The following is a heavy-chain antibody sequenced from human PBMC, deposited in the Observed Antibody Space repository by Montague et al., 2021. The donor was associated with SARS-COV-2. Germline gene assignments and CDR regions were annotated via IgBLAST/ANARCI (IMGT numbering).Heavy chain of an antibody. Sequence: SLRLSCAASGFTFSNYAMPWIRQAPGKGLECVSHITDSGRITRYADSVKGRFTVSRDNSKNTAYLQMNNLRAEETAGYYCAREQTCNGDFDLWGQGTLVTVSS. CDR1: GFTFSNYA. D-gene: IGHD3-9*01. CDR3: AREQTCNGDFDL. V-gene: IGHV3-23*01. J-gene: IGHJ1*01. CDR2: ITDSGRIT.